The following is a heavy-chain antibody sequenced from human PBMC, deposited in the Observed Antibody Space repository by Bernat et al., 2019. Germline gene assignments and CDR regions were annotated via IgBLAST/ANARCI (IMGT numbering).Heavy chain of an antibody. CDR1: GFSFSRYA. V-gene: IGHV3-30-3*01. CDR2: TSYDGSDT. Sequence: QVQLVESGGGVVQPGRSLRLSCAASGFSFSRYAMHWVRQAPGKGLEWVAVTSYDGSDTDYADSVKGRFTISRDNSKNTLYLQMNSLRAEDTAVYYCARKGSCDYWGQGTLVTVSS. CDR3: ARKGSCDY. D-gene: IGHD3-10*01. J-gene: IGHJ4*02.